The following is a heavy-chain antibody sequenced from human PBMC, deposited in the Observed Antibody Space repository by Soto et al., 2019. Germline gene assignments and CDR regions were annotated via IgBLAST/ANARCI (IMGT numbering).Heavy chain of an antibody. D-gene: IGHD2-21*01. CDR3: ARVPGYSIGEL. Sequence: QVQLVQSGAEVKKPGASVKVSCKASGYTFTSYAMHWVRQAPGQRLEWMGWINAGNGNTKYSQKFQGRVTITRDTSASTASMELSSLSSEDTAVYYCARVPGYSIGELWGRGTLVTVSS. CDR1: GYTFTSYA. J-gene: IGHJ2*01. V-gene: IGHV1-3*01. CDR2: INAGNGNT.